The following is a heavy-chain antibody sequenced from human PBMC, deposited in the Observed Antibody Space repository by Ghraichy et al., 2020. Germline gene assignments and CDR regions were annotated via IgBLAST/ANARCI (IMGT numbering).Heavy chain of an antibody. CDR1: GFPFSGYT. CDR2: ISRSGSSI. Sequence: GGSLRLSCAASGFPFSGYTMNWVRQAPGKGLEWVSSISRSGSSIYYADSVKGRFTISRDNAKNSLYLQMNSLRAEDTALYYCARDFYYDSSKYSDDAFHIWGQGTMVTVSS. J-gene: IGHJ3*02. D-gene: IGHD3-22*01. V-gene: IGHV3-21*01. CDR3: ARDFYYDSSKYSDDAFHI.